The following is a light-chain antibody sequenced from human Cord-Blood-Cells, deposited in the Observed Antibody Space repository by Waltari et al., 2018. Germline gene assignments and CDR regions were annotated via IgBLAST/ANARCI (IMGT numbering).Light chain of an antibody. J-gene: IGLJ3*02. Sequence: QSALTQPASVSGSPGQSINISCTGTSSAAGGYNYVSWYQQHPGKAPKLMIYDVSNRPSGVSNRFAGSKSGNTASLTISGLQAEDEADYYCSSYTSSSTRVFGGGTKLTVL. CDR3: SSYTSSSTRV. V-gene: IGLV2-14*01. CDR2: DVS. CDR1: SSAAGGYNY.